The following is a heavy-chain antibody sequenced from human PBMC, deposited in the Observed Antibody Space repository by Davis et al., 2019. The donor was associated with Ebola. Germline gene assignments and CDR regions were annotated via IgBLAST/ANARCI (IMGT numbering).Heavy chain of an antibody. CDR1: GDSVSSNSGA. CDR3: ARDLSVAAADFDY. D-gene: IGHD6-13*01. V-gene: IGHV6-1*01. Sequence: SQTLSLTCAISGDSVSSNSGAWNWIRQSPSRGLEWLGRTYYRSKWYNDYSLSVKGRITINPDTSKNQFSLQLNSVTPEDTAVYYCARDLSVAAADFDYWGQGTLVTVSS. CDR2: TYYRSKWYN. J-gene: IGHJ4*02.